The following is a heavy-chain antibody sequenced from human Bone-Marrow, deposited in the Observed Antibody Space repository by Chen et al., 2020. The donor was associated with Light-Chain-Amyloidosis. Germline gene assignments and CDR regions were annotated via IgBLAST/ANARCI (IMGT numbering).Heavy chain of an antibody. Sequence: SGPEVKKPGESLKISCKGSGYTFPNYWIGWVRQMPGKGLEWMGVIYPDDSDARYSPSFEGQVTISADKSITTAYLQWRSLKASDTAMYYCARRRDGYNLYYWGQGTLVTVSS. CDR1: GYTFPNYW. V-gene: IGHV5-51*01. J-gene: IGHJ4*02. D-gene: IGHD5-12*01. CDR2: IYPDDSDA. CDR3: ARRRDGYNLYY.